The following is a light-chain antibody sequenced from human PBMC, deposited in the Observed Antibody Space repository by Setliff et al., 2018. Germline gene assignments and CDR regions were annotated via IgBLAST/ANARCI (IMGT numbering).Light chain of an antibody. CDR1: SSNIGTNT. V-gene: IGLV1-44*01. Sequence: QSVLTQPPSASGTPGQRVTISCSGSSSNIGTNTVNWYQQLPGTAPKLLIYSNNQRPSGVPDQFSGSESGTSASLAISGLQSEDEADYYCAAWDDSLNGHVFGTGTKVTVL. CDR3: AAWDDSLNGHV. J-gene: IGLJ1*01. CDR2: SNN.